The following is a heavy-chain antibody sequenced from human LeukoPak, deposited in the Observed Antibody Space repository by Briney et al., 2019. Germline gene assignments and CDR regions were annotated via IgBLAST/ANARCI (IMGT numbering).Heavy chain of an antibody. CDR3: ARGHPTLTTWTWSYNYYYGMDV. CDR1: GGTFSSYA. V-gene: IGHV1-69*13. D-gene: IGHD4-17*01. CDR2: IIPIFGTA. J-gene: IGHJ6*02. Sequence: ASVKVSCKASGGTFSSYAISWVRQAPGQGLEWMGGIIPIFGTANYAQKFQGRVTITADESTSTAYMELSSLRSEDTAVYYCARGHPTLTTWTWSYNYYYGMDVWGQGTTVTVSS.